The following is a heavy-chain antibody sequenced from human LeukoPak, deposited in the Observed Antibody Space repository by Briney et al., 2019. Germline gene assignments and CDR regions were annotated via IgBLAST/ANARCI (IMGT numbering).Heavy chain of an antibody. J-gene: IGHJ3*02. Sequence: GRSLRLSCAASGFTFSSYAMHWVRQAPGKGLEWVAVISYDGSNKYYADSVKGRFTISRDNSKNTLYLQMNSLRAEDTAVYYCARVLAGSSSVNDAFDIWGQGTMVTVSS. V-gene: IGHV3-30*01. CDR3: ARVLAGSSSVNDAFDI. D-gene: IGHD6-6*01. CDR1: GFTFSSYA. CDR2: ISYDGSNK.